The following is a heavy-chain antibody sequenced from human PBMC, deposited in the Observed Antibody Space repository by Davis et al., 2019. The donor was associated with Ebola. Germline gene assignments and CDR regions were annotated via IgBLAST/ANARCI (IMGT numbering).Heavy chain of an antibody. D-gene: IGHD2-15*01. J-gene: IGHJ4*02. Sequence: ASVKVSCKASGYTFTGYYMHWVRQAPGQGFEWMGRINPNSGGTNYAQKFQGRVTMTRDTSISTAYMELSRLRSDDTVVYYCAREGYCSGGSCYQFDYWGQGTLVTVSS. CDR3: AREGYCSGGSCYQFDY. CDR2: INPNSGGT. CDR1: GYTFTGYY. V-gene: IGHV1-2*05.